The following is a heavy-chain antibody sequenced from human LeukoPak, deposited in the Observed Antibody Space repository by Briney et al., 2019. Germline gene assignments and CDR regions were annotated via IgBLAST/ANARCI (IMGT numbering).Heavy chain of an antibody. V-gene: IGHV1-2*02. CDR3: ARGELPPDYDAFDI. CDR2: INPNSGGT. J-gene: IGHJ3*02. D-gene: IGHD1-14*01. Sequence: GASVKVSCKVSGYTLIELSMYWVRQAPGKGLEWMGWINPNSGGTNYAQKFQGRVTMTRDTSISTAYMELSRLRSDDTAVYYCARGELPPDYDAFDIWGQGTMVTVSS. CDR1: GYTLIELS.